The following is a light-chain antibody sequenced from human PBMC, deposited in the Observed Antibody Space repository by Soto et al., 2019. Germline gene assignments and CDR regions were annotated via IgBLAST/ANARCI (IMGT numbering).Light chain of an antibody. CDR2: NNN. V-gene: IGLV1-44*01. CDR3: AAWDDNLNGLV. Sequence: QSVLTQPPSASGTPGQRVTISCSGSSSNIGSNTVNWYQQLPGTAPKLLIYNNNQRPSGVPDRFSGSKSGTSASLAISGLQSEDEADYYCAAWDDNLNGLVFGTGTKLTVL. J-gene: IGLJ1*01. CDR1: SSNIGSNT.